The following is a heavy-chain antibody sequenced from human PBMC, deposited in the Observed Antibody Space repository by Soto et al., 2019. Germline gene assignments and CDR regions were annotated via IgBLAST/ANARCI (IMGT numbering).Heavy chain of an antibody. D-gene: IGHD5-12*01. CDR2: VWYDGGNK. CDR3: VRAAGYSGNDYVYYYGMDV. Sequence: QVQLVESGGGVVQPGRSLRLSCAASGFTFRNYGMHWVRQAPAKGLEWVALVWYDGGNKNYVDSVKGRFTISRDNSKHTLYLQMNIMRYEDTAVYYCVRAAGYSGNDYVYYYGMDVWGQGTTVTVSS. V-gene: IGHV3-33*01. CDR1: GFTFRNYG. J-gene: IGHJ6*02.